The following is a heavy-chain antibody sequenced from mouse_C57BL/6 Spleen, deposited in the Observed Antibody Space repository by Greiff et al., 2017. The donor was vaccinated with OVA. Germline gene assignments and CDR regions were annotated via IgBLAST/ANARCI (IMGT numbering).Heavy chain of an antibody. CDR1: GYTFTSYW. J-gene: IGHJ3*01. CDR3: ASGSSYNAY. D-gene: IGHD1-1*01. V-gene: IGHV1-52*01. Sequence: QVQLKQPGAELVRPGSSVKLSCKASGYTFTSYWMHWVKQRPIQGLEWIGNIDPSDSETHYNQKFKVKATLTVDKSSSTAYMQLSSLTSEDSAVYYCASGSSYNAYWGQGTLVTVSA. CDR2: IDPSDSET.